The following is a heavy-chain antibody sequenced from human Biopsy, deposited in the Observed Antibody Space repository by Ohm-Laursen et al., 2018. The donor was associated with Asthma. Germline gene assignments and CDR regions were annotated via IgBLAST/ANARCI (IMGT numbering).Heavy chain of an antibody. J-gene: IGHJ4*02. CDR3: GIVVAANPFQGDC. CDR1: GFAFRSYA. CDR2: ILYDGSIT. Sequence: RSLRLSCAASGFAFRSYAMNWVRQAPGKGLEWVAVILYDGSITHYADSVKGRFTISRDNSKNTVYLDISSLRIEDTAVFYCGIVVAANPFQGDCWGQGTLVTVSS. V-gene: IGHV3-30*03. D-gene: IGHD2-15*01.